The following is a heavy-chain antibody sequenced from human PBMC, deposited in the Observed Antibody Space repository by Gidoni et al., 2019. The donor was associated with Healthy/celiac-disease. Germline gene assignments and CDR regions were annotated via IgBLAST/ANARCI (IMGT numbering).Heavy chain of an antibody. J-gene: IGHJ4*02. D-gene: IGHD1-20*01. Sequence: QVQLVESGGGLVKPGGSLSLSWAASGFTFRDYYMSWIRQAPGKGLEWVSYISSSSSYTNSADSVKGRFTISRDNAKNSLYLQMNSLRAEDTAVYYCARGAYNWNDYYFDYWGQGTLVTVSS. V-gene: IGHV3-11*06. CDR1: GFTFRDYY. CDR2: ISSSSSYT. CDR3: ARGAYNWNDYYFDY.